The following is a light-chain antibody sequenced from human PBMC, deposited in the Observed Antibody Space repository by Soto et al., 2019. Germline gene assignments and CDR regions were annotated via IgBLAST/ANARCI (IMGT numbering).Light chain of an antibody. CDR2: KAS. CDR1: QSISSW. V-gene: IGKV1-5*03. Sequence: DIQMTQTPSTLSESVGDRFTITCRASQSISSWLAWYQQKPGRXPKXXIYKASTLESGVPSRFSGIVYGAEVTITLGSLQPDDGEVYDGQQYSVYLWTFGHGTIVEIK. J-gene: IGKJ1*01. CDR3: QQYSVYLWT.